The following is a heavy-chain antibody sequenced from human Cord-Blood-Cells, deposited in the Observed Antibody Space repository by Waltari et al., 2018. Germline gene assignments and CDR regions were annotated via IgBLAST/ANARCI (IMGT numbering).Heavy chain of an antibody. Sequence: QVQLVQSGAEVKKPGSSVKVSCKASGGTFSSYAISWVRQAPGQGLGWMGGIIPVFGTANYEPKVQGRVTNTADESTSTAYMGRSSLRSEDTAVYYCARSAMGSSSWNLYYYYGMDVWGQGTTVTVSS. CDR3: ARSAMGSSSWNLYYYYGMDV. CDR2: IIPVFGTA. J-gene: IGHJ6*02. D-gene: IGHD6-13*01. V-gene: IGHV1-69*12. CDR1: GGTFSSYA.